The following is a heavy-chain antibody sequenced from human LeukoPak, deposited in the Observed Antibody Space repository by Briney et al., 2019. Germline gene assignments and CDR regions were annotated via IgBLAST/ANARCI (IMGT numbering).Heavy chain of an antibody. CDR1: GYTFTSYA. CDR3: ARLPLASLVDYYCYYGMDV. CDR2: INTNTGNP. D-gene: IGHD2-15*01. J-gene: IGHJ6*02. V-gene: IGHV7-4-1*02. Sequence: ASVKVSCKASGYTFTSYAMNWVRQAPGQGLEWMGWINTNTGNPTYAQGFTGRFVFSLDTSVSTAYLQISSLKAEDTAVYYCARLPLASLVDYYCYYGMDVWGQGTTVTVSS.